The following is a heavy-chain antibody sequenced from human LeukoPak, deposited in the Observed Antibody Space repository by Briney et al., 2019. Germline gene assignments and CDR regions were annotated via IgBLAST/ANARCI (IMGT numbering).Heavy chain of an antibody. V-gene: IGHV4-59*01. D-gene: IGHD3-10*01. J-gene: IGHJ4*02. CDR2: IYYSGST. CDR3: ARVSSYGSDFDY. CDR1: GGSIGSYY. Sequence: SETLSLTCTVSGGSIGSYYWSWIRQPPGKGLEWIGYIYYSGSTNYNPSLKSRVTISVDTSKNQFSLKLSSVTAADTAVYYCARVSSYGSDFDYWGQGTLVTVSS.